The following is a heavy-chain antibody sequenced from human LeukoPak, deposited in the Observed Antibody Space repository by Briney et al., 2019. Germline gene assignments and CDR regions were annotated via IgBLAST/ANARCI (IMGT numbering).Heavy chain of an antibody. V-gene: IGHV1-46*01. CDR1: GYTFTSYY. CDR3: ATVNPYDSSGYLPES. J-gene: IGHJ4*02. D-gene: IGHD3-22*01. CDR2: INPSGGST. Sequence: ASVKVSCKASGYTFTSYYMHWVRQAPGQGLEWMGIINPSGGSTIYAQKFQGRVTMTEDTSTDTAYMELSSLRSEDTAVYYCATVNPYDSSGYLPESWGQGTLVTVSS.